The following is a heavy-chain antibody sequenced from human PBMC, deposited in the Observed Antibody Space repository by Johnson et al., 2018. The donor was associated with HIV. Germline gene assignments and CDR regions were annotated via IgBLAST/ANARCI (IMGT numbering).Heavy chain of an antibody. V-gene: IGHV3-30*04. CDR3: AGTQYSSRRHDGFDI. J-gene: IGHJ3*02. D-gene: IGHD6-13*01. Sequence: QVQLVESGGGVVQPGRSLRLSCAASGFTFSSYAMHWVRQAPGKGLEWVAVISYDGIYNYYGDSVKGRFTVSRDYNMNTLYLQMNSLKADDTAMYYCAGTQYSSRRHDGFDIWGQGTKVTVSS. CDR1: GFTFSSYA. CDR2: ISYDGIYN.